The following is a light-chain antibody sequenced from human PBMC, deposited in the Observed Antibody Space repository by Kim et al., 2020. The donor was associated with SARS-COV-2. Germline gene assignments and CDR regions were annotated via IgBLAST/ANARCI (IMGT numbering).Light chain of an antibody. CDR3: QQYAYWRA. Sequence: SLPAGERATLSCRASQSISSSLAWYQQKPGQAPRVLIYGASARATGIPARFSGSGSGKEFTLTISNLQSEDFAVYYCQQYAYWRAFGQGTRLEIK. V-gene: IGKV3-15*01. J-gene: IGKJ5*01. CDR2: GAS. CDR1: QSISSS.